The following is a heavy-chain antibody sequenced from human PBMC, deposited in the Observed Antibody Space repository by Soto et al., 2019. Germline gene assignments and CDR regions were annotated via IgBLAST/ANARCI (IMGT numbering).Heavy chain of an antibody. CDR1: GFTFSSYA. J-gene: IGHJ3*02. Sequence: GALRLSCAASGFTFSSYAMSWVRQAPGKGLEWVSAISGSGGSTYYADSVKGRFTISRDNSKNTLYLQMNSLRAEDTAVYYCARDNIDIVVVVAATFAFDIWGQGTMVTVSS. CDR2: ISGSGGST. D-gene: IGHD2-15*01. V-gene: IGHV3-23*01. CDR3: ARDNIDIVVVVAATFAFDI.